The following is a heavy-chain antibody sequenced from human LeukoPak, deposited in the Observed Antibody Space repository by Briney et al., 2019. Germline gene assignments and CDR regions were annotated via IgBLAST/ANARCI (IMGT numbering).Heavy chain of an antibody. CDR2: INPSGGST. D-gene: IGHD3-10*01. J-gene: IGHJ4*02. Sequence: ASVKVSCKASGYTFTGYYMHWVRQAPGQGLEWMGIINPSGGSTSYTQKFQGRVTMTRDTSTSTVYMELSSLRFEDTAVYYCARDSLPHYYTSGSQNPADYWGQGTLVTVSS. CDR1: GYTFTGYY. CDR3: ARDSLPHYYTSGSQNPADY. V-gene: IGHV1-46*01.